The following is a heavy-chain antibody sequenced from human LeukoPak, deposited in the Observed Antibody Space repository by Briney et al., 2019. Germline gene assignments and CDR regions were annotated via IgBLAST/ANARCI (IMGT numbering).Heavy chain of an antibody. D-gene: IGHD3-3*01. CDR1: GGSISTYY. V-gene: IGHV4-59*08. CDR2: IYYSGST. Sequence: PSGTLSLTCTVSGGSISTYYWSWIRQPPGKGLEWIGSIYYSGSTNYNPSLKSRVTISVDTSKNQFSLKLSSVTAADTAVYYCAGPYYDYFDYWGQGTLVTVSS. J-gene: IGHJ4*02. CDR3: AGPYYDYFDY.